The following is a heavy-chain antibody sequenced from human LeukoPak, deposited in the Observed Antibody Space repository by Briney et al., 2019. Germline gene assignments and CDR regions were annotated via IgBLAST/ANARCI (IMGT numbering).Heavy chain of an antibody. D-gene: IGHD5-24*01. Sequence: GGSLRLSCAASGFTLSSYAMSWVRQAPGKGMGWVSSISGSGGSIYYVDSVKGRFTISRDNSKNTLYLQMNSLRAEDTAVYYCAKDRGDGYNYDGFEIWGQGTMVTVSS. CDR1: GFTLSSYA. CDR3: AKDRGDGYNYDGFEI. CDR2: ISGSGGSI. V-gene: IGHV3-23*01. J-gene: IGHJ3*02.